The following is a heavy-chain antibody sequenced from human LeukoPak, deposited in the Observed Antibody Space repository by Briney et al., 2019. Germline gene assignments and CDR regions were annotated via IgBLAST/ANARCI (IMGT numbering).Heavy chain of an antibody. Sequence: PSETLSLTCAVYGGSFSGYYWSWLRQPPGKGLEWIGEINHSGSTNYNPSLKSRVTISVDTSKNQFSLKLSSVTAADTAVYYCARRVGTMVRGVIRTRNWFDPWGQGTLVTVSS. CDR3: ARRVGTMVRGVIRTRNWFDP. J-gene: IGHJ5*02. CDR2: INHSGST. V-gene: IGHV4-34*01. CDR1: GGSFSGYY. D-gene: IGHD3-10*01.